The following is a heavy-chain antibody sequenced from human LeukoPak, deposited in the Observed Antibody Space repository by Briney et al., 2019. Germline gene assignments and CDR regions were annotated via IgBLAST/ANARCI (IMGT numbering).Heavy chain of an antibody. CDR2: ISASGATL. CDR3: AKGANYGDSTRVDY. D-gene: IGHD4-17*01. Sequence: PGGSLRLSCAASGFTFSSCAMNWVRQVPGKGLEWVSGISASGATLYYADSVKGRFTISRDNSKNTLYLQMNSLRAEDTAVYYCAKGANYGDSTRVDYWGQGTLVTVSS. CDR1: GFTFSSCA. V-gene: IGHV3-23*01. J-gene: IGHJ4*02.